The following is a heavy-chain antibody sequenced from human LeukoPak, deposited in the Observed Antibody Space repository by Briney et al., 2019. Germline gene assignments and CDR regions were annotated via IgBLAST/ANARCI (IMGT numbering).Heavy chain of an antibody. CDR1: GYTFTSYD. J-gene: IGHJ6*04. CDR2: MNPSSGST. CDR3: ARGRSAMRMDV. Sequence: ASVKVSCKASGYTFTSYDINWVRQATGQGLERMGWMNPSSGSTGYAQKFQGRVTISRNISISTAYMELSTLRSEDTAVYYCARGRSAMRMDVWGKGTTVTVSS. V-gene: IGHV1-8*03. D-gene: IGHD2-2*01.